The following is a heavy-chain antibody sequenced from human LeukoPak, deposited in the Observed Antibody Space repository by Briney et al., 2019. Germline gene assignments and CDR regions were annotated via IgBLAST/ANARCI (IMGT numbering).Heavy chain of an antibody. J-gene: IGHJ4*02. V-gene: IGHV3-74*01. CDR2: INTDGTST. CDR3: AKEGRVVVVSILGY. Sequence: GGSLRLSCAASGFTFSSYWMHWVRQAPGKGLVWVSRINTDGTSTNYADSVKGRFTISRDNAKSTLYLQMNSLRAEDTAVYYCAKEGRVVVVSILGYWGQGTLVTVSS. D-gene: IGHD3-22*01. CDR1: GFTFSSYW.